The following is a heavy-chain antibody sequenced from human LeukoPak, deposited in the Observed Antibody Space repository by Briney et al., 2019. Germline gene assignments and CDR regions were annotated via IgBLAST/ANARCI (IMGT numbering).Heavy chain of an antibody. CDR2: IRTNGCD. CDR3: VRGDVTAMDPDAFDI. V-gene: IGHV4-4*07. D-gene: IGHD5-18*01. J-gene: IGHJ3*02. Sequence: PSETLSLTCTVSGGSISSYYWSWIRQPAGKGLEWIGRIRTNGCDNYNPSLKSRVTITVDKSTNQFSLMLSSGTVADTAVYYCVRGDVTAMDPDAFDIWGEGTLVTLPS. CDR1: GGSISSYY.